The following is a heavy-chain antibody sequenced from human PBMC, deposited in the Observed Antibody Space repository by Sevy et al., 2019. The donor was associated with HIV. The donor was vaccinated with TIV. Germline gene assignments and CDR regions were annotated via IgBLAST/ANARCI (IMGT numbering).Heavy chain of an antibody. CDR3: ARANSGWNSALIY. CDR1: GDSVTTNTYF. D-gene: IGHD5-12*01. J-gene: IGHJ4*02. V-gene: IGHV4-39*07. Sequence: SETLSLTCTVSGDSVTTNTYFWGWIRQPPGKGLEWLGSMSNSGSTYYNPSLKSRVTISVDKSQNQVSLKLSSVTAADTAVYYCARANSGWNSALIYWGQGSQVTVSS. CDR2: MSNSGST.